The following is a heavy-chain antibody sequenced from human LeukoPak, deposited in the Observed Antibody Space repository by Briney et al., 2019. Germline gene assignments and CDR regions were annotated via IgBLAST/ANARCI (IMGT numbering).Heavy chain of an antibody. J-gene: IGHJ2*01. Sequence: PSQTLSLTCTVSGGSISSGGYYWSWIRRHPGKGLEWIGYIYYSGSTYYNPSLKSRVTISVDTSKNQFSLKLSSVTAADTAVYYCARDRGEGSYWYFNLWGRGTLVTVSS. CDR1: GGSISSGGYY. D-gene: IGHD2-15*01. V-gene: IGHV4-31*03. CDR2: IYYSGST. CDR3: ARDRGEGSYWYFNL.